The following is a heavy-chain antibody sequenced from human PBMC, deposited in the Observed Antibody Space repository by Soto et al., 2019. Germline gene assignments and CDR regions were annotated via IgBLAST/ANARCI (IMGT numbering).Heavy chain of an antibody. Sequence: QVQLQESGPGLVKPSQTLSLTCSVSGASISRDDYYWSWIRQHPGKGLEWIAYIYSSGNSYSNPSLSSRVAISLDTSKNQFSLRLSSVTAADTGVYYCASALTGDYVGFDYWGQGTPATVSS. CDR2: IYSSGNS. V-gene: IGHV4-31*03. CDR3: ASALTGDYVGFDY. CDR1: GASISRDDYY. D-gene: IGHD3-9*01. J-gene: IGHJ4*02.